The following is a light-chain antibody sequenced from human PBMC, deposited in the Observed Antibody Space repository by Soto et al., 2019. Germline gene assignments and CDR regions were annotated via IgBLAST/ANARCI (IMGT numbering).Light chain of an antibody. Sequence: PGERATLSCRASQSVDSTFFAWYQKKPGQAPRLLIYGASKRATGVPARFSGSGSGTDFTLTISRLEPEDFAVYYCQQYMSSVTFGQGTKVEI. V-gene: IGKV3-20*01. CDR2: GAS. J-gene: IGKJ1*01. CDR1: QSVDSTF. CDR3: QQYMSSVT.